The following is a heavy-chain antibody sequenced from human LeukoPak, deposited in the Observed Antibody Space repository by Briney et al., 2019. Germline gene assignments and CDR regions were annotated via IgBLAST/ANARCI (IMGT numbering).Heavy chain of an antibody. CDR3: ARGPPYYYDSSGYSAFDY. CDR2: ISSSSSYI. J-gene: IGHJ4*02. Sequence: GGSLRLSCAASGFTFSSYSMNWVRRAPGKGLEWVSSISSSSSYIYYADSVKGRFTISRDNAKNSLYLQMNSLRAEDTAVYYCARGPPYYYDSSGYSAFDYWGQGTLVTVSS. CDR1: GFTFSSYS. D-gene: IGHD3-22*01. V-gene: IGHV3-21*01.